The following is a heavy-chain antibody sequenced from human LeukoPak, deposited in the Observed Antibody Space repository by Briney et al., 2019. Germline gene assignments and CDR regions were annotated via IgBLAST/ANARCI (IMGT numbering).Heavy chain of an antibody. CDR2: ISAYNGDT. J-gene: IGHJ6*03. V-gene: IGHV1-18*01. CDR3: AREGSGWYPHYYMDV. CDR1: GYTFTSYG. D-gene: IGHD6-19*01. Sequence: ASVKVSCKASGYTFTSYGISWVRQAPGQGLEWMGWISAYNGDTKYAQKFQGRVTMTTDTSTSTAFMEVRSLRSDDTAVYYCAREGSGWYPHYYMDVWGKGTTVTVSS.